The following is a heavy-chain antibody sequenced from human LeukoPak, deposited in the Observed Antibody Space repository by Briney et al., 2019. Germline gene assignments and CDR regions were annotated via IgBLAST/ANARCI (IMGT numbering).Heavy chain of an antibody. J-gene: IGHJ5*01. CDR1: GDSVSSKTGG. Sequence: SQTLSLTCDISGDSVSSKTGGWNWIRQSPSRGLEWLGRTYYTSKWFNEYAVSLKSRITINSDTSKNQLSLHLDSVTPEDTAVYHCAREQLWSGPNRFDSWGQGILVTVSS. CDR3: AREQLWSGPNRFDS. D-gene: IGHD3-10*02. CDR2: TYYTSKWFN. V-gene: IGHV6-1*01.